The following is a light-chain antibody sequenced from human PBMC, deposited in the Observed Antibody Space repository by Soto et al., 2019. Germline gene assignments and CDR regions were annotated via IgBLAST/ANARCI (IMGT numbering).Light chain of an antibody. CDR2: AAS. CDR3: QKYNGAPWT. Sequence: IQVTQPPSSLSASVGDRVTISCRASQGIHNYLAWYQHKPGKVPRLLIYAASALQSGVPSRFSASGSGTDFTLTISSLQPEDSGTYYCQKYNGAPWTFGQGTKVEIK. V-gene: IGKV1-27*01. J-gene: IGKJ1*01. CDR1: QGIHNY.